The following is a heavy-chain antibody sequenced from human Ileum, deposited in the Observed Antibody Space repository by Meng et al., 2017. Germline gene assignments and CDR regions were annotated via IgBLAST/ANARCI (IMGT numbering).Heavy chain of an antibody. Sequence: QVQLQESGPGLVKPSGTLSLTGAGSGDSISTTNWWNWVRQPPGEGLEWIGEIYHSGLVNYNLSLKSRVTLSIDKSKNQFSLKLISVTAADTGVYYCAANSGKKVHSWGQGTLVTVSS. D-gene: IGHD4-23*01. CDR1: GDSISTTNW. CDR2: IYHSGLV. V-gene: IGHV4-4*02. J-gene: IGHJ4*02. CDR3: AANSGKKVHS.